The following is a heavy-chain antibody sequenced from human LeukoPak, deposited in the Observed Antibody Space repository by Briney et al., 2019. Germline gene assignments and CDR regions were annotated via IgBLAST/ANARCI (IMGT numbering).Heavy chain of an antibody. CDR1: GFTFSNYA. D-gene: IGHD1-26*01. V-gene: IGHV3-23*01. Sequence: PGGSLRLSCAASGFTFSNYAMSWVRQAPGKGLEWVSSIDASGGATYYADSVKGRFTISRDNSKNTFYLQMNSLRAEDTAVYYCASPYSGSYFVDYWGQGTLVTVSS. J-gene: IGHJ4*02. CDR3: ASPYSGSYFVDY. CDR2: IDASGGAT.